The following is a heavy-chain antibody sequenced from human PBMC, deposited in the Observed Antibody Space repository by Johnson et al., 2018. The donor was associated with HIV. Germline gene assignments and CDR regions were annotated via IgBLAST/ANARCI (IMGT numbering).Heavy chain of an antibody. CDR3: ARACRDGYTCDAFDI. CDR2: IDGDGRST. D-gene: IGHD5-24*01. CDR1: GFTFSSYW. Sequence: VQLVESGGSLVQPGGSLRLSCAASGFTFSSYWMHWVRQPPGKGLVWVSRIDGDGRSTTYADSVKGRFTISRDNSKNTLYLQMNSLRAEDTAVYYCARACRDGYTCDAFDIWGQGTMVTVSS. V-gene: IGHV3-74*02. J-gene: IGHJ3*02.